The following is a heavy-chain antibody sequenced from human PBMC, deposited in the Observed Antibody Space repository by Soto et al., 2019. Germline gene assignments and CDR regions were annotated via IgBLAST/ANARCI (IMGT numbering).Heavy chain of an antibody. D-gene: IGHD5-12*01. V-gene: IGHV3-30*18. Sequence: GGALRVSCAASDFAFSRDCINWVRQAPGKGLEWVEVISYDGSNKYYADSVKGRFTISRDNSKNTLYLQMNSLRAEDTAVYYCAKDSGYVNSWGQGTLVTVSS. J-gene: IGHJ4*02. CDR1: DFAFSRDC. CDR2: ISYDGSNK. CDR3: AKDSGYVNS.